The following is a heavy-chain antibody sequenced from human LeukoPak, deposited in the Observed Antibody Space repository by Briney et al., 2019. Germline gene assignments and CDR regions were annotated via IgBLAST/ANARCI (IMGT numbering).Heavy chain of an antibody. J-gene: IGHJ4*02. CDR1: GGSISSYY. CDR2: IYYSGTT. D-gene: IGHD1-26*01. Sequence: SETLSLTCTVSGGSISSYYWSWIRQPPGKGLEWIWYIYYSGTTSYNASLKSRVTISADTSKNQFSLNLNSVTAADTAVYYCARGLRVGNTGYYFDYWGQGTLVTVSS. CDR3: ARGLRVGNTGYYFDY. V-gene: IGHV4-59*01.